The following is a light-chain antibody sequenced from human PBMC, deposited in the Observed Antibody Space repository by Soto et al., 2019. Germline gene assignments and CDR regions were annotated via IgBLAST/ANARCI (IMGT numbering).Light chain of an antibody. CDR2: DAS. CDR1: QSVSSY. J-gene: IGKJ5*01. CDR3: LNRMNWPLN. V-gene: IGKV3-11*01. Sequence: EIVLAQSPGSLSLSPGEGATLSWSASQSVSSYLAWYQQKPGQAPRLLIYDASNRATGIPARFSGSGSETDFTLTISSLEPEDLGVYYCLNRMNWPLNFGQGTRLEIK.